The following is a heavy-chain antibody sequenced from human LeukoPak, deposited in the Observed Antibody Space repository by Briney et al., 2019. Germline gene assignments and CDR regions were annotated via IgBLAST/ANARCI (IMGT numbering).Heavy chain of an antibody. V-gene: IGHV4-34*01. D-gene: IGHD3-22*01. J-gene: IGHJ3*02. CDR1: GGSFSGYY. CDR2: IKHSGST. CDR3: ARVLYSQTYYYDSSGYYYGNAFDI. Sequence: SETLSLTCAVYGGSFSGYYWSWIRQPPGKGLEWIGEIKHSGSTNYNPSLKSRVTISVDTSKNQFSLKLSSVTAADTAVYYCARVLYSQTYYYDSSGYYYGNAFDIWGQGTMVTVSS.